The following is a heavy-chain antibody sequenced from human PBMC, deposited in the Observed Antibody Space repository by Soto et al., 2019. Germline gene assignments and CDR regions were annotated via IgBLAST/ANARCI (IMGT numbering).Heavy chain of an antibody. CDR2: IIPIFGTA. V-gene: IGHV1-69*12. CDR3: ARDETPYPPLYYYYGMDV. Sequence: QVQLVQSGAEVKKPGSSVKVSCKASGGTFSSYAISWVRQAPGQGLEWMGGIIPIFGTANYAQKFQGRVTITADXXTXTAXMELSSLRSEDTAVYYCARDETPYPPLYYYYGMDVWGQGTTVTVSS. CDR1: GGTFSSYA. J-gene: IGHJ6*02.